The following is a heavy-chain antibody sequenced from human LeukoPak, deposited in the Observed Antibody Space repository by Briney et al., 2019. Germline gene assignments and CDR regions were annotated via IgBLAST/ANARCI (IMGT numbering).Heavy chain of an antibody. V-gene: IGHV3-23*01. D-gene: IGHD3-3*01. Sequence: GGSLRLSCAVSGFTFSNYAMSWVRQAPGKGLEWVSGISGSGGSTYYADSVKGRFNISRGNSKNTLYLQMNNLRAEDTAVYYCAKDPQYDFWSGYFAPFDYWGQGTLVTVSS. J-gene: IGHJ4*02. CDR3: AKDPQYDFWSGYFAPFDY. CDR2: ISGSGGST. CDR1: GFTFSNYA.